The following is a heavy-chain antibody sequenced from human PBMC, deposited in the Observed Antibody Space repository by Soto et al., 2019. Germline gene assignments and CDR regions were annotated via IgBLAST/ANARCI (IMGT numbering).Heavy chain of an antibody. Sequence: QVHLVESGGGVVQPGRSLRLSCAASGLTFSNYAMHWVRQAPGKGLEWVAFISYDGTNRCYPDSVKGRFTISRDNSKNPLYLQMNSLKTEDTAVYYCARESSSTGTTGGGGSAKDYWGQGTLVTVSS. V-gene: IGHV3-30-3*01. CDR2: ISYDGTNR. D-gene: IGHD4-17*01. J-gene: IGHJ4*02. CDR1: GLTFSNYA. CDR3: ARESSSTGTTGGGGSAKDY.